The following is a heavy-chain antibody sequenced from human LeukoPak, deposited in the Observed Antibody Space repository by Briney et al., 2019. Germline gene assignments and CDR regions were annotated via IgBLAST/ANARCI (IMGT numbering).Heavy chain of an antibody. CDR3: ARAGKRLGELSSYDY. D-gene: IGHD3-16*02. CDR2: INPNSGGT. Sequence: ASVKVSCKASGYTFTGYYMHWVRQAPGQGLEWMGWINPNSGGTNYAQKFQGRVTMTRDTSISTAYMELSRLRSDDTAVYYRARAGKRLGELSSYDYWGQGTLVTVSS. J-gene: IGHJ4*02. V-gene: IGHV1-2*02. CDR1: GYTFTGYY.